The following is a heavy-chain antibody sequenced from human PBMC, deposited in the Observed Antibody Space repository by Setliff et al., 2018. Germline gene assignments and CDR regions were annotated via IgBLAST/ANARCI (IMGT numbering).Heavy chain of an antibody. D-gene: IGHD3-9*01. J-gene: IGHJ6*03. CDR2: INGYNGNT. CDR1: GYSFINYG. Sequence: GGSVTVSCKTSGYSFINYGLSWMRQAPGQGLEWVGWINGYNGNTDYAQNLQGRVTMTIDTSTSTAYMELSGLTSEETAVYYCASHFLTVLKYYYYMDVWGKGTKVTVSS. CDR3: ASHFLTVLKYYYYMDV. V-gene: IGHV1-18*01.